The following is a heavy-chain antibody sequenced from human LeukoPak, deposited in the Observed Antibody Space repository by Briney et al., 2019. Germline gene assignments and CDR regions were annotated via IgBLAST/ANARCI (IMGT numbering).Heavy chain of an antibody. CDR2: IHGGGRTT. CDR3: ARDNGENYHTAFDY. V-gene: IGHV3-74*01. Sequence: GGSLRLSCAASGFTFSSYWIHWVRQVPGKGLVWVSRIHGGGRTTTYADSVKGRFTISRDNAKNTLYLQMNSLRAEDTAVYYCARDNGENYHTAFDYWGQGTLVTVSS. D-gene: IGHD2-8*01. CDR1: GFTFSSYW. J-gene: IGHJ4*02.